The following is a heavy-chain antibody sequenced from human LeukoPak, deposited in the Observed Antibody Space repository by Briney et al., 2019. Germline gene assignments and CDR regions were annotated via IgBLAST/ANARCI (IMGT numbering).Heavy chain of an antibody. CDR2: IIPIFGTA. CDR3: ARWDSGCFDY. J-gene: IGHJ4*02. D-gene: IGHD1-26*01. V-gene: IGHV1-69*06. CDR1: GGTFSSYA. Sequence: GASVKVSCKASGGTFSSYAISWVRQAPGQGLEWMGGIIPIFGTANYAQKFQGRVTITADKSTSTAHMELSSLRSEDTVVYYCARWDSGCFDYWGQGTLVTVSS.